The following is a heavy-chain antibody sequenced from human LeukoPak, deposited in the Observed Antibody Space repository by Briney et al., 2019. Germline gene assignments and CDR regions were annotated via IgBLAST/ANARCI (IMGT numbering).Heavy chain of an antibody. CDR3: AKAPYVLRYFDWLYFDY. CDR1: GFTFSSYA. CDR2: ISYDGSNK. D-gene: IGHD3-9*01. Sequence: GGSLRLSCAASGFTFSSYAMHWVRQAPGKGLEWVAVISYDGSNKYYADSVKGRFTISRDNSKNTLYLQMNSLRAEDTAVYYCAKAPYVLRYFDWLYFDYWGQGTLVTVSS. J-gene: IGHJ4*02. V-gene: IGHV3-30*04.